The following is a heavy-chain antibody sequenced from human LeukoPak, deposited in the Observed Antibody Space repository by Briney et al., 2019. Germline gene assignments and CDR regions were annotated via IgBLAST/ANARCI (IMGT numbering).Heavy chain of an antibody. CDR2: ISYDGSNK. V-gene: IGHV3-30*03. D-gene: IGHD4-17*01. Sequence: GRSLRLSCAASGFTFSSYGMHWVRQAPGKGLEWVAVISYDGSNKYYADSVKGRFTISRDNSKNTLYLQMNSLKTEDTAVYYCTTRGTTVTTNYFDYWGQGTLVTVSS. CDR1: GFTFSSYG. CDR3: TTRGTTVTTNYFDY. J-gene: IGHJ4*02.